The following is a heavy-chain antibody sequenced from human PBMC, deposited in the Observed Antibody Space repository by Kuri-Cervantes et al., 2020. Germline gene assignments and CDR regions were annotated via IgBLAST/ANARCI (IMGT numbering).Heavy chain of an antibody. CDR3: ARDFGYSGYDFPSYYMDV. J-gene: IGHJ6*03. CDR1: GFTFNNYW. V-gene: IGHV3-74*01. D-gene: IGHD5-12*01. Sequence: GESLKISCAASGFTFNNYWTHWVRQVPGKGLVWVSRINNDGSNTEYADSVKGRFTMSRDNSKNTLYLQMNSLRAEDTAVYYCARDFGYSGYDFPSYYMDVWGKGTTVTVSS. CDR2: INNDGSNT.